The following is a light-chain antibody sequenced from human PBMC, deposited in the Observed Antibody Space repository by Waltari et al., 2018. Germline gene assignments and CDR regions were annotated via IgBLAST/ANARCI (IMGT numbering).Light chain of an antibody. CDR1: RSVSSSY. CDR3: QQYGGSPPAWT. CDR2: GAS. Sequence: EIVLTQSPGTLSLSPGERATLSCRASRSVSSSYLGWYQQRPGQPPRLLIYGASSRATGIPDRFSGSGSGTDFTLTISRLEPEDFAVYHCQQYGGSPPAWTFGQGTKVEIK. J-gene: IGKJ1*01. V-gene: IGKV3-20*01.